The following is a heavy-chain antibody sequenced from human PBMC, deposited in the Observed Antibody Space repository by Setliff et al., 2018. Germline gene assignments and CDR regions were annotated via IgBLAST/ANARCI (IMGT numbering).Heavy chain of an antibody. CDR1: GGSISSGGYS. CDR2: IYRSGST. J-gene: IGHJ3*02. V-gene: IGHV4-30-2*01. Sequence: LSLTCAVSGGSISSGGYSWSWIRQPPGKGLEWIGYIYRSGSTYYNPSLKSRVTISVDRSKNQFSLKLSSVTAADTAVYYCARDGITFGGVIADRGAFDIWGQGTMVTVSS. D-gene: IGHD3-16*02. CDR3: ARDGITFGGVIADRGAFDI.